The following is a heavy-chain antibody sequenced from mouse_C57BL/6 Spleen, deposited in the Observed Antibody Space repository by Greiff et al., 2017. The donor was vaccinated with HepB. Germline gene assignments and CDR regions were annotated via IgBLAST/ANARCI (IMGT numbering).Heavy chain of an antibody. V-gene: IGHV5-4*01. CDR1: GFTFSSYA. J-gene: IGHJ2*01. CDR2: ISDGGSYT. D-gene: IGHD4-1*01. Sequence: EVKLVESGGGLVKPGGSLKLSCAASGFTFSSYAMSWVRQTPEKRLEWVATISDGGSYTYYPDNVKGRFTISRDNAKNNLYLQMSHLKSEDTAMYYCARDRTGPGVYYFDYWGQGTTLTVSS. CDR3: ARDRTGPGVYYFDY.